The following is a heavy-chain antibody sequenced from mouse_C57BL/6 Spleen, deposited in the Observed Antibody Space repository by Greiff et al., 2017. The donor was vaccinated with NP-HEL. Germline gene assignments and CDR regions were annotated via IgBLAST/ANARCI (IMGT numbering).Heavy chain of an antibody. CDR1: GYSFTGYY. Sequence: DVKLQESGPELVKPGASVKISCKASGYSFTGYYMNWVKQSPEQSLEWIGEINPSTGGTTYNQKFKAKATLTVDKSSSTAYMQLKSLTSEDSAVYYCARNEMDYWGQGTSVTVSS. J-gene: IGHJ4*01. CDR2: INPSTGGT. CDR3: ARNEMDY. V-gene: IGHV1-42*01.